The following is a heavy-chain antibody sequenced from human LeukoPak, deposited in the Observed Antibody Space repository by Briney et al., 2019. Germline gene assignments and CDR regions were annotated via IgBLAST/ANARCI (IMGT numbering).Heavy chain of an antibody. CDR1: GGSFSGYY. CDR2: INHSGST. D-gene: IGHD2-15*01. V-gene: IGHV4-34*01. J-gene: IGHJ3*02. CDR3: ARGPPKVVVVAAYDAFDI. Sequence: SETLSLTCAVYGGSFSGYYWSWIRKPPGKGLEWIGEINHSGSTNYNPSLKSRVTISVDTSKNQFSLKLSSVTAADTAVYYCARGPPKVVVVAAYDAFDIWGQGTMVTVSS.